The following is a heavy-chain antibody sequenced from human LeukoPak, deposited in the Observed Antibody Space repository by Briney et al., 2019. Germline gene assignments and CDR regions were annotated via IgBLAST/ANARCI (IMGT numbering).Heavy chain of an antibody. CDR2: ISYDGSNK. D-gene: IGHD1-26*01. CDR3: ARGSYRELVYYFDY. Sequence: TGRSLRLSCAASGFTFSSYATHWVRQAPGKGLEWVAVISYDGSNKYYADSVKGRFTISRDNSKNTLYLQMNSLRAEDTAVYYCARGSYRELVYYFDYWGQGTLVTVSS. CDR1: GFTFSSYA. V-gene: IGHV3-30-3*01. J-gene: IGHJ4*02.